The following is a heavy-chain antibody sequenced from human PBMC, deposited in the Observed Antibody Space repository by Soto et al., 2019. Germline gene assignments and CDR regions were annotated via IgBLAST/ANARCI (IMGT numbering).Heavy chain of an antibody. J-gene: IGHJ4*02. CDR3: AKGGYTTYYEC. D-gene: IGHD5-18*01. V-gene: IGHV3-23*01. CDR1: GFTFSSYA. CDR2: IRASAGTT. Sequence: PGXSLRLSCAASGFTFSSYAMTWFRQAPGKGLEWVSTIRASAGTTFYADSVKGRFTISRDNSKNTVYLQMNSLKAEDRALYFCAKGGYTTYYECWGQGTLVTVSS.